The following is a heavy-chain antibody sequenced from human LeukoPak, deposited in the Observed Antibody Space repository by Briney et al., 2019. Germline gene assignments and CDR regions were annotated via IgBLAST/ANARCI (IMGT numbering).Heavy chain of an antibody. D-gene: IGHD3-10*01. J-gene: IGHJ4*02. CDR3: ARVPPTYGSGSYFDY. CDR1: GGSISGYY. CDR2: INHSGST. Sequence: SGTLSLTCAVYGGSISGYYWSWIRQPPGKGLEWIGEINHSGSTNYNPSLKSRVTISVDTSKNQFSLKLSSVTAADTALYYCARVPPTYGSGSYFDYWGQGTLVTVSS. V-gene: IGHV4-34*01.